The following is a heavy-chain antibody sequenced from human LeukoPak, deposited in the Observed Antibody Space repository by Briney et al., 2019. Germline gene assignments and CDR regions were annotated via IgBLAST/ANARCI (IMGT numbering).Heavy chain of an antibody. CDR2: ISYDGSYK. Sequence: GGSLRLSCAASGFTFSSYAMNWVRQAPGKGLEWVAVISYDGSYKYYADSVKGRFTISRDNSKNTLYLQMNSLRAEDMAVYYCARAAVALLWFRYFDYWGQGTLVTVSS. J-gene: IGHJ4*02. V-gene: IGHV3-30-3*01. CDR3: ARAAVALLWFRYFDY. D-gene: IGHD3-10*01. CDR1: GFTFSSYA.